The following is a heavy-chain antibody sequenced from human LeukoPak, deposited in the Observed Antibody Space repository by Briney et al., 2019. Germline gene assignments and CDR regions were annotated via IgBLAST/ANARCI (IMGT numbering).Heavy chain of an antibody. CDR1: GFTFSSYA. J-gene: IGHJ3*02. CDR3: ARDWWELHAFDI. V-gene: IGHV3-30-3*01. CDR2: ISYDGSNK. D-gene: IGHD1-26*01. Sequence: GGSLRLSCAASGFTFSSYAMHWVRQAPGKGLEWVAVISYDGSNKYYADSVKGRFTISRDNSKNTLYLQMNSLRAEDTAVYYCARDWWELHAFDIWSQGTMVTVSS.